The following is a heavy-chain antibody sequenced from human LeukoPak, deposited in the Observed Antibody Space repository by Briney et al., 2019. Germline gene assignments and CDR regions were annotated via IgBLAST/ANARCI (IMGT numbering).Heavy chain of an antibody. CDR3: ARQTAVAAIYWYFDL. CDR1: GGSFSGYY. J-gene: IGHJ2*01. D-gene: IGHD6-19*01. V-gene: IGHV4-34*01. CDR2: INHSGGT. Sequence: PSETLPLTCAVYGGSFSGYYWSWIRQPPGKGLEWIGEINHSGGTNYNPSLKSRVTISVDTSKNQFSLKLSSVTAADTAVYYCARQTAVAAIYWYFDLWGRGTLVTVSS.